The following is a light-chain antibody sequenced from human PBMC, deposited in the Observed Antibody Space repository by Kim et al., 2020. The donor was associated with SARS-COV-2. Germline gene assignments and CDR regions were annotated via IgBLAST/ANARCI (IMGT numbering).Light chain of an antibody. CDR2: STN. CDR3: VLYMGSGIWV. J-gene: IGLJ3*02. CDR1: SGSVSTSYY. V-gene: IGLV8-61*01. Sequence: GGTVTLTCGLSSGSVSTSYYPSWYQQTPGQAPRTLIYSTNTRSSGVPYRFSGSILGNKAALTITGAQADDESDYYCVLYMGSGIWVFGGGTKLTVL.